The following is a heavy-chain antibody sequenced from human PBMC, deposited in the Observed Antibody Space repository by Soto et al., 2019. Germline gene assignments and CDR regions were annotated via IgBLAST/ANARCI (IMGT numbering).Heavy chain of an antibody. D-gene: IGHD6-19*01. V-gene: IGHV1-18*04. CDR2: ISAYNGHT. J-gene: IGHJ6*02. Sequence: GASVQVSCKASGYTFTSYGISWVRQAPGPGLEGMGWISAYNGHTNYAQKLQGRVTMTTDTSTSTAYMELRSQISDDRAVYYCERDVSSCWYAHWYYYGMDVWGQGTTVTVSS. CDR3: ERDVSSCWYAHWYYYGMDV. CDR1: GYTFTSYG.